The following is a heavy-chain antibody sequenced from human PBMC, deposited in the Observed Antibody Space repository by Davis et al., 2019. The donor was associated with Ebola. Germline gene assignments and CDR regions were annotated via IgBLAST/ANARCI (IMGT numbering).Heavy chain of an antibody. CDR2: IYYSGST. Sequence: MPSETLSLTCTVSGVSISSYYWSWIRQPPGKGLESIGYIYYSGSTNYNPSLESRITISVDTSKNQFSLKLSSVTAADTAVYYCARDTVTTGFDYWGQGTLVTVSS. J-gene: IGHJ4*02. V-gene: IGHV4-59*01. CDR1: GVSISSYY. CDR3: ARDTVTTGFDY. D-gene: IGHD4-11*01.